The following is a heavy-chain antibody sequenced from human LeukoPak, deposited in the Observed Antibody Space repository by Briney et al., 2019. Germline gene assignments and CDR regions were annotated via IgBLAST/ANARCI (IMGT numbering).Heavy chain of an antibody. V-gene: IGHV3-30-3*01. J-gene: IGHJ4*02. CDR1: GFTFSSYA. Sequence: GGSLRLSCAASGFTFSSYAMSWVRQAPGKGLEWVAVISYDGSNKYYADSVKGRFTISRDNSKNTLYLQMNSLRAEDTAVYYCARIPYCTNGVCESYWGQGTLVTVSS. D-gene: IGHD2-8*01. CDR2: ISYDGSNK. CDR3: ARIPYCTNGVCESY.